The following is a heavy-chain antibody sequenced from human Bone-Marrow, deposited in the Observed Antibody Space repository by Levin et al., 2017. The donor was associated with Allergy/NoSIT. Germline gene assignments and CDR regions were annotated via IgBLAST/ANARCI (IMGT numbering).Heavy chain of an antibody. D-gene: IGHD6-19*01. CDR3: ARGMSSGWYRGAFDI. CDR2: INPNSGGT. V-gene: IGHV1-2*06. CDR1: GYTFTGYY. Sequence: ASVKVSCKASGYTFTGYYMHWVRQAPGQGLEWMGRINPNSGGTNYAQKFQGRVTMTRDTSISTAYMELSRLRSDDTAVYYCARGMSSGWYRGAFDIWGQGTMVTVSS. J-gene: IGHJ3*02.